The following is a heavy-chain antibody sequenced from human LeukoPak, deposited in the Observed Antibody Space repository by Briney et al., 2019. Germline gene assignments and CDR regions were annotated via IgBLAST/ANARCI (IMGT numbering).Heavy chain of an antibody. V-gene: IGHV4-38-2*02. CDR3: ARSVLL. CDR2: IYHSGST. Sequence: KTSETLSLTCTVSGYSISSGYYWGWIRQPPGKGLEWIGSIYHSGSTYYNPSLKSRVTISVDTSKNQFSLKLSSVTAADTAVYYCARSVLLWGQGTLVTVSS. CDR1: GYSISSGYY. D-gene: IGHD1-26*01. J-gene: IGHJ4*02.